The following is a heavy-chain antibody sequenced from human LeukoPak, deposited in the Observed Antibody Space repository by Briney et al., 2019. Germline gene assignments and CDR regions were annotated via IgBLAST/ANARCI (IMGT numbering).Heavy chain of an antibody. J-gene: IGHJ3*02. Sequence: GGSLRLSCAASGFTFSSYVMTWVRQAPGKGLEWVSAISGSGSITEYADSVKGRFTISRDNSKNTLYLQMNSLRAEDTAVYYCARVELRYFDWLSADAFDIWGQGTMVTVSS. D-gene: IGHD3-9*01. CDR2: ISGSGSIT. CDR1: GFTFSSYV. V-gene: IGHV3-23*01. CDR3: ARVELRYFDWLSADAFDI.